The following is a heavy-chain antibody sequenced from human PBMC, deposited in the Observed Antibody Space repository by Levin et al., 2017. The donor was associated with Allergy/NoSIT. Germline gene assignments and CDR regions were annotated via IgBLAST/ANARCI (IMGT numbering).Heavy chain of an antibody. Sequence: ASVKVSCKASGYTFTSYGISWVRQAPGQGLEWMGWISAYNGNTNYAQKLQGRVTMTTDTSTSTAYMELRSLRSDDTAVYYCARERAGSYVIYYYYYYGMDVWGQGTTVTVSS. D-gene: IGHD2-15*01. V-gene: IGHV1-18*01. CDR2: ISAYNGNT. J-gene: IGHJ6*02. CDR1: GYTFTSYG. CDR3: ARERAGSYVIYYYYYYGMDV.